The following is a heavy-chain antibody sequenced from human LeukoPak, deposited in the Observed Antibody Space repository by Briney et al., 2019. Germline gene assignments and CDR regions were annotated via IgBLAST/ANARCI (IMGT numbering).Heavy chain of an antibody. CDR2: INPSGGST. CDR1: GYTFTSYY. V-gene: IGHV1-46*01. Sequence: ASVKVSCKASGYTFTSYYMHWVRQAPGQGLEWMGIINPSGGSTSYAQKFQGGVTMTRDTSTSTVYMELSSLRSEDTAVYYCTKSLGGYYAFDYWGQGTLVTVSS. D-gene: IGHD3-22*01. CDR3: TKSLGGYYAFDY. J-gene: IGHJ4*02.